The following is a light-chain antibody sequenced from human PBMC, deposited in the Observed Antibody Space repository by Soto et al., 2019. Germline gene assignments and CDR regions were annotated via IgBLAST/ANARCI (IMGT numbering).Light chain of an antibody. CDR1: QGIGNF. CDR3: QKYNYAPLT. V-gene: IGKV1-27*01. CDR2: GAS. J-gene: IGKJ1*01. Sequence: QMTQSPSSLSAFVGDRVTITCRASQGIGNFLAWYQQKPGKAPNLLIYGASTLQSGVPSRFSGGGSGTDFTLTISSLQPEDVATYYCQKYNYAPLTFGQGTKVEIK.